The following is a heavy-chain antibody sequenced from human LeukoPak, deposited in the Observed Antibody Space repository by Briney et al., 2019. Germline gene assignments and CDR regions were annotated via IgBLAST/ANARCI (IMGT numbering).Heavy chain of an antibody. CDR3: ARDGDIVGATLGAYYFDY. CDR1: GYTFTSYD. V-gene: IGHV1-8*03. Sequence: GASVKVSCKASGYTFTSYDINWVRQATGQGLEWMGWMNPNSGNTGYAQKFQGRVTITRNTSISTAYMELSSLRSEDTAVYYCARDGDIVGATLGAYYFDYWGQGTLVTVSS. J-gene: IGHJ4*02. D-gene: IGHD1-26*01. CDR2: MNPNSGNT.